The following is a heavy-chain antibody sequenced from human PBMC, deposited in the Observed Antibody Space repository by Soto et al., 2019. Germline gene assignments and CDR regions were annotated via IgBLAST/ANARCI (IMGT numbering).Heavy chain of an antibody. CDR2: IWYDGSNK. J-gene: IGHJ4*02. CDR3: ARDLAPLGAFYFDY. Sequence: SLRLSCAASGFTFSSYGMHWVRQAPGKGLEWVAVIWYDGSNKYYADSVKGRFTISRDNSKNTLYLQMNSLRAEDTAVYYCARDLAPLGAFYFDYWGQGTLVTVSS. D-gene: IGHD3-16*01. CDR1: GFTFSSYG. V-gene: IGHV3-33*01.